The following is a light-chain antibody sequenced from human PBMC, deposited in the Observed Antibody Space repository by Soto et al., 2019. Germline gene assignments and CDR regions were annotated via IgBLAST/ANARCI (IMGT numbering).Light chain of an antibody. Sequence: EIVMTHSPVTLSVSPGERVTLSCRASQSVSSNLAWYQQKPGQAPSLLIYGAFTRATGIPARFSGTGSGTEFTLTISSLQSEDLALYYCQQYNDWPLTFGQGTKVDNK. CDR2: GAF. CDR1: QSVSSN. CDR3: QQYNDWPLT. J-gene: IGKJ1*01. V-gene: IGKV3-15*01.